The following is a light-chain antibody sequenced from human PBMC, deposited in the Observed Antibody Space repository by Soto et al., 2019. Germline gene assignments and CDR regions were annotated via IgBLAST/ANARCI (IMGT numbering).Light chain of an antibody. CDR2: AAS. Sequence: IQLTQSPSSLSASVGDRVTITCRASQGISSYLAWYQQKPGKAPTLLIYAASTLQYGVSSRFSGSGSGTDCTLTISSLQPEDFATYYFQQLISYPRTFGGGTKVEIK. J-gene: IGKJ4*01. CDR3: QQLISYPRT. V-gene: IGKV1-9*01. CDR1: QGISSY.